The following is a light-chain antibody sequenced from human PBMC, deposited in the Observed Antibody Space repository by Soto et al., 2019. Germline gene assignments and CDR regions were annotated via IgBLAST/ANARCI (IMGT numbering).Light chain of an antibody. V-gene: IGLV2-14*01. CDR2: DVS. J-gene: IGLJ2*01. CDR3: SSYTSSSTLVV. CDR1: RSDVGGYNY. Sequence: QSALTQPASVSGSPGQSITISCTGTRSDVGGYNYVSWYQQHPGKAPKLMIYDVSNRPSGVSNRFSGCKSGNTASLTISGLKAEDEADYYCSSYTSSSTLVVFGGGTKLTVL.